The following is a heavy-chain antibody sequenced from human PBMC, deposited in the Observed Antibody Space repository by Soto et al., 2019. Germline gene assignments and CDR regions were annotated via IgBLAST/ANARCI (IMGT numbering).Heavy chain of an antibody. CDR1: GFTFISYS. CDR3: ARTGGVVVGGKGQTWYSDY. CDR2: ISSLGLTT. D-gene: IGHD6-19*01. V-gene: IGHV3-48*01. Sequence: GGSLRLSCAGSGFTFISYSMNWVRQAPGKGLEWVAYISSLGLTTYYAESVRGRFTISSDNAKSSVSLQMNNLTAEDTAVYYCARTGGVVVGGKGQTWYSDYWGQGTLVTVSS. J-gene: IGHJ4*02.